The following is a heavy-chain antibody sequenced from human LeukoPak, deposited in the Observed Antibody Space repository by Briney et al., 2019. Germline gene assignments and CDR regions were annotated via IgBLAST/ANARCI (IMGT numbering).Heavy chain of an antibody. CDR1: GFALSIHW. CDR2: INPDGSEK. J-gene: IGHJ6*02. V-gene: IGHV3-7*01. D-gene: IGHD3-10*01. Sequence: SGGSLRLSCAASGFALSIHWLTWVRQTPGKGLEWVAHINPDGSEKSYVDSARGRFTISRDNAKNSVYLQMNSLRVDDTAVYYCARGHFGLDVWGQGATVAVAS. CDR3: ARGHFGLDV.